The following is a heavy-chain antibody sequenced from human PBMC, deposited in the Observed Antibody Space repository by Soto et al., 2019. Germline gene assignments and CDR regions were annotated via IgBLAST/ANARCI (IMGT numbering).Heavy chain of an antibody. CDR2: IYWNDDT. Sequence: QITLKESGPTLVKPTQTLTLTCTLSGFSLSTFGMGVGWIRQPPGKAMQWLALIYWNDDTRYSPSLRSRLTLSKDPSKNLVVLTMTNMDPVDTATYCCGNSRDSSPSDYWGQGTLVAVSS. D-gene: IGHD2-21*02. J-gene: IGHJ4*02. V-gene: IGHV2-5*01. CDR1: GFSLSTFGMG. CDR3: GNSRDSSPSDY.